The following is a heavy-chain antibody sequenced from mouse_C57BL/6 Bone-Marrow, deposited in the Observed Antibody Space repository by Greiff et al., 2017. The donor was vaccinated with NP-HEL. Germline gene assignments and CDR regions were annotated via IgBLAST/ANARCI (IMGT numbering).Heavy chain of an antibody. D-gene: IGHD2-2*01. CDR3: ASARWYGYDGFDC. CDR2: IYPGSGNT. J-gene: IGHJ2*01. V-gene: IGHV1-66*01. CDR1: GYSFTSYY. Sequence: VQLQQSGPELVKPGASVKISCKASGYSFTSYYIHWVKQRPGQGLEWIGWIYPGSGNTKYNEKFKGKATLTADTSSSTAYMQLSSLTSEDSAVYYCASARWYGYDGFDCWGQGTTLTVSS.